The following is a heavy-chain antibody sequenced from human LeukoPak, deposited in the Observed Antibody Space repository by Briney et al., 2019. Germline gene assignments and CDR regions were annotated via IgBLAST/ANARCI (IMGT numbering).Heavy chain of an antibody. V-gene: IGHV3-74*01. CDR1: GFTFSSYW. D-gene: IGHD3-22*01. CDR3: ARGGYHVFGWFDY. CDR2: MNSDGSST. Sequence: GGSLRLPCAASGFTFSSYWMHWVRQVPGKGLVWVSRMNSDGSSTSYADSVKGRFTISRDNAKNTLYLQMNSLRAEDTAVYYCARGGYHVFGWFDYWGQGTLVAVSS. J-gene: IGHJ4*02.